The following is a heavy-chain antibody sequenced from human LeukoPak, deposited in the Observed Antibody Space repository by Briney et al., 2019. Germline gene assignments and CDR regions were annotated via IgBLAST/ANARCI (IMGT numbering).Heavy chain of an antibody. CDR1: GGSISSGGYY. CDR2: IYYSGST. CDR3: ARSLAAAGIWFDP. J-gene: IGHJ5*02. D-gene: IGHD6-13*01. Sequence: PSKTLSLTCTVSGGSISSGGYYWSWSRQHPGKGLEWLGYIYYSGSTYYNPSLKSRVTISVDTSKNQFSLKLSSVTAADTAVYYCARSLAAAGIWFDPWGQGTLVTVSS. V-gene: IGHV4-31*03.